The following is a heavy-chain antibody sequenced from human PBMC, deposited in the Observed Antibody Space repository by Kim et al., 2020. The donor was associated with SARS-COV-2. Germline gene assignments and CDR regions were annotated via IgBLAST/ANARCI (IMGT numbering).Heavy chain of an antibody. V-gene: IGHV4-38-2*02. Sequence: SETLSLTCTVSGYSISSGYYWGWIRQPPGKGLEWIGSIYHSGSTYYNPSLKSRVTISVDTSKNQFSLKLSSVTAADTAVYYCASGTCSGGSCYSGYWGQGTLVTVSS. J-gene: IGHJ4*02. CDR1: GYSISSGYY. CDR2: IYHSGST. CDR3: ASGTCSGGSCYSGY. D-gene: IGHD2-15*01.